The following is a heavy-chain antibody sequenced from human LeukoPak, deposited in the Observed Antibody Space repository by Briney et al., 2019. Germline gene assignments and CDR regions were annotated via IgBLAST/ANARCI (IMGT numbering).Heavy chain of an antibody. CDR1: GFTFSTYA. V-gene: IGHV3-30*09. Sequence: GGSLRLSCAASGFTFSTYAMYWVRQAPGKGLEWVAIISYDGNNKYYAESVQGRFDISRVNSKNTLDLQMNSLRAEDTAVYFCARPLTATAPFADYIMDVWGQGTTVTVSS. CDR2: ISYDGNNK. J-gene: IGHJ6*02. CDR3: ARPLTATAPFADYIMDV. D-gene: IGHD1-26*01.